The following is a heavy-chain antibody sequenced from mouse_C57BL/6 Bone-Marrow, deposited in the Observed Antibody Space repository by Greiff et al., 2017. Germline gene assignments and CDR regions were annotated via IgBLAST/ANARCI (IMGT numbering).Heavy chain of an antibody. CDR1: GYTFTSYG. CDR2: IYPRSGNT. V-gene: IGHV1-81*01. CDR3: ARGNYDAMDY. J-gene: IGHJ4*01. Sequence: VQLQQSGAELARPGASVKLSCKASGYTFTSYGISWVKQRTGQGLEWIGEIYPRSGNTYYNEKFQGKATLTADKSSSTAYMELRILTSEDSAVYFCARGNYDAMDYWGQGTSVTVSS. D-gene: IGHD2-1*01.